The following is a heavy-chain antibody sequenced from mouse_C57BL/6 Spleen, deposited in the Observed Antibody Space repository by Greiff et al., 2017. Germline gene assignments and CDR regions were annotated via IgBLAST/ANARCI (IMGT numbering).Heavy chain of an antibody. CDR1: GYAFSSSW. J-gene: IGHJ2*01. Sequence: QVQLQQSGPELVKPGASVKISCQASGYAFSSSWLNWVKQRPGKGLEWIGRIYPGDGDTNYNGKFKGKATLTADKSSSTAYMQLSSLTSEDSAVYFCARTGTRGDYWGQGNTLPVST. D-gene: IGHD4-1*01. CDR3: ARTGTRGDY. V-gene: IGHV1-82*01. CDR2: IYPGDGDT.